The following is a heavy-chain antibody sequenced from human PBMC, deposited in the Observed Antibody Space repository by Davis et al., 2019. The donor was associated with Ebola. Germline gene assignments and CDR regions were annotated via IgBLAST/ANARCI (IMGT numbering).Heavy chain of an antibody. Sequence: AASVKVSCKASGYTFTSYYMHWVRQAPGQGLEWMGIINPSGGSTSYAQKFQGRVTMTRDTSTSTVYMELSSLRSEDTAVYYCAYATADIVVVPAAFSPWGQGTLVTVSS. CDR2: INPSGGST. D-gene: IGHD2-2*01. CDR3: AYATADIVVVPAAFSP. V-gene: IGHV1-46*01. CDR1: GYTFTSYY. J-gene: IGHJ5*02.